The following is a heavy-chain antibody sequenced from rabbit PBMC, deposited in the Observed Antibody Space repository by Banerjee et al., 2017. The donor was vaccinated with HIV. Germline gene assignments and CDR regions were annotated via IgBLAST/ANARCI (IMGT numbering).Heavy chain of an antibody. D-gene: IGHD6-1*01. Sequence: QEQLVESGGGLVQPEGSLTLTCTASGFSFSSGYDMCWVRQAPGKGLEWIACIYGGSSGTTYYASWAKGRFTISKTSSTTVTLQMTSLTVADTATYFCASGIGYDGYGYDLWGQGTLVTVS. CDR1: GFSFSSGYD. V-gene: IGHV1S45*01. J-gene: IGHJ6*01. CDR2: IYGGSSGTT. CDR3: ASGIGYDGYGYDL.